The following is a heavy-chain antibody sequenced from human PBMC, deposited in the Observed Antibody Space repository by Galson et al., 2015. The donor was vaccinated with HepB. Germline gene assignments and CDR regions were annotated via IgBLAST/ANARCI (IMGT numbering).Heavy chain of an antibody. D-gene: IGHD3-3*01. J-gene: IGHJ4*02. CDR1: GFTFSSYA. Sequence: SLRLSCAASGFTFSSYAMHWVRQAPGKGLEYVSAISSNGGSTYYADSVKGRFTISRDNSKNMLYLQMSSLRAEDTAVYYCVKESGYLLFDYWGQGTLVTVSS. CDR3: VKESGYLLFDY. V-gene: IGHV3-64D*06. CDR2: ISSNGGST.